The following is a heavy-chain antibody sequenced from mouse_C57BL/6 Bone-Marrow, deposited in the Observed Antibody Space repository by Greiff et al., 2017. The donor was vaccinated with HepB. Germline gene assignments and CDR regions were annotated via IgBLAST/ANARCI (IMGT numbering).Heavy chain of an antibody. CDR3: ARDDYDYLAWFAY. D-gene: IGHD2-4*01. CDR2: ISYDGSN. CDR1: GYSITSGYY. V-gene: IGHV3-6*01. Sequence: EVKLQESGPGLVKPSQSLSLTCSVTGYSITSGYYWNWIRQFPGNKLEWMGYISYDGSNNYNPSLKNRISITRDTSKNQFFLKLNSVTTEDTATYYCARDDYDYLAWFAYWGQGTLVTVSA. J-gene: IGHJ3*01.